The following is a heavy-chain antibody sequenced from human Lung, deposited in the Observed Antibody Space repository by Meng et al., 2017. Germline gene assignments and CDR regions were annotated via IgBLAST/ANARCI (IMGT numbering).Heavy chain of an antibody. CDR1: GYTFPDYW. D-gene: IGHD6-13*01. V-gene: IGHV1-2*06. J-gene: IGHJ4*02. CDR2: INPKSGDT. Sequence: PLPAVAEVKKPGVSVKVSCKAAGYTFPDYWLHWVRRAPGQGLEWMGRINPKSGDTHYAQRFQGRVTMTGDTSISIAYMELSGLRSDDTAMYYCARDEDISAAGKLFGDYWGQGTLVTVSS. CDR3: ARDEDISAAGKLFGDY.